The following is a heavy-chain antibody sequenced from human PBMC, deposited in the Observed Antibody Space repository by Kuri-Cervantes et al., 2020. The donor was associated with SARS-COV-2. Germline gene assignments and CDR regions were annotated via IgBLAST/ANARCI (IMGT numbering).Heavy chain of an antibody. CDR3: ARATHYDSSGYYYSFDY. V-gene: IGHV4-38-2*02. CDR2: IYHSGST. CDR1: GYSISSGYY. Sequence: GSLRLSCTVSGYSISSGYYWGWIRQPPGKGLEWIGSIYHSGSTYYNPSLKSRVAISVDTSKNQFSLKLSSVTAADTAVYYCARATHYDSSGYYYSFDYWGQGTLVTVSS. D-gene: IGHD3-22*01. J-gene: IGHJ4*02.